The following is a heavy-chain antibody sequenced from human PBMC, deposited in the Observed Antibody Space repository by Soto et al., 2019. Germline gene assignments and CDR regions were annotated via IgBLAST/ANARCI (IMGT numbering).Heavy chain of an antibody. Sequence: SETLSLTCAVYGGSFSGYYWSWIRQPPGKGLEWIGEINYSGSTNYNPSLKSRVTISVDTSKNQFSLKLRSVTAADTAVYYCARERGGFIEYSSPDYYYGMDVWGQGTTVTVSS. CDR1: GGSFSGYY. CDR2: INYSGST. D-gene: IGHD6-6*01. J-gene: IGHJ6*02. V-gene: IGHV4-34*01. CDR3: ARERGGFIEYSSPDYYYGMDV.